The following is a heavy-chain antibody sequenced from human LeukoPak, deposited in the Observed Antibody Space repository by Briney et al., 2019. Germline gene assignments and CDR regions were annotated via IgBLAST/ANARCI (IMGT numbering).Heavy chain of an antibody. CDR1: GFTFSDHY. Sequence: PGGSLRLSCAASGFTFSDHYMDWVRQAPGKGLEWVGRTRNKVNSYTTEYAASVKGRFTISRDDSKESLYLQMNSLKTEDTAVYYCARDGGNDAFDIWGQGTMVTVSS. CDR3: ARDGGNDAFDI. V-gene: IGHV3-72*01. J-gene: IGHJ3*02. CDR2: TRNKVNSYTT. D-gene: IGHD3-16*01.